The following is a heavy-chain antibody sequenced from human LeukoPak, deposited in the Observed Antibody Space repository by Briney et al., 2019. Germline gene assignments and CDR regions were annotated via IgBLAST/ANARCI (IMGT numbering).Heavy chain of an antibody. CDR1: GYTFSSYY. J-gene: IGHJ4*02. Sequence: ASVKVSCKASGYTFSSYYIHWVRQAPGQGLEWMGIINPSVGSASYAQKFQGRVTMTRDTSTSTVYMEMRTLTSEDTAVSYCARGLQPWLDYWGQGTLVTVSS. D-gene: IGHD5-18*01. V-gene: IGHV1-46*01. CDR2: INPSVGSA. CDR3: ARGLQPWLDY.